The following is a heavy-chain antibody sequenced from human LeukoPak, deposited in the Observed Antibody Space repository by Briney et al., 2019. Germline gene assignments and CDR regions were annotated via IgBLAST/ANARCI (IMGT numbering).Heavy chain of an antibody. J-gene: IGHJ4*02. V-gene: IGHV1-69*05. D-gene: IGHD3-3*01. CDR1: GGTFSSYA. Sequence: RASVKVSCKASGGTFSSYAISWVRQAPGQGLEWMGRIIPIFGTANYAQKFQGRVTITTDESTSTAYMELSSLRSEDTAVYYCARASDYDFWSGYPTYYFDYWGQGTLVTVSS. CDR3: ARASDYDFWSGYPTYYFDY. CDR2: IIPIFGTA.